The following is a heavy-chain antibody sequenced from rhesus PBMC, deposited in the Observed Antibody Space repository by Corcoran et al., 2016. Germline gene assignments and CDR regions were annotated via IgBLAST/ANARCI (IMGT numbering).Heavy chain of an antibody. CDR3: ARHVAFDF. J-gene: IGHJ3*01. V-gene: IGHV4-65*01. CDR2: LYGVIGST. CDR1: GGSISSSNW. Sequence: QVQLQESGPGLVKPSETLSLTCAVSGGSISSSNWWSWMRQAPGKGLEGIGYLYGVIGSTSYNPSLKSRVTISTDTSKNPFSLKLSSVTAADTAVYYCARHVAFDFWGQGLRVTVSS.